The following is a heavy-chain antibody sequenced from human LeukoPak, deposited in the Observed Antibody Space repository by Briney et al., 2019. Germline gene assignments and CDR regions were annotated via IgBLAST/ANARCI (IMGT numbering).Heavy chain of an antibody. CDR1: GYSFPSYW. D-gene: IGHD3-22*01. V-gene: IGHV5-51*01. J-gene: IGHJ3*02. CDR2: IFPGDSDT. Sequence: GESLKISCKGSGYSFPSYWIAWVRQIPGKGLEWMGIIFPGDSDTRYSPSFQGRVTISADKSISTAYLQGSSLKASDTAMYYCARHGGRHYYDSSGYSPQVAFDIWGQGTMVTVSS. CDR3: ARHGGRHYYDSSGYSPQVAFDI.